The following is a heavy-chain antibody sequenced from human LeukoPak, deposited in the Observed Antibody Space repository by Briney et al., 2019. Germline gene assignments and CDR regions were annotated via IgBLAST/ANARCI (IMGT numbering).Heavy chain of an antibody. CDR1: GFTFSTYT. CDR3: AKLGCTGTICYANY. CDR2: ISSSGSNI. D-gene: IGHD2-2*01. Sequence: PGGSLSLSCAASGFTFSTYTINWVRQAPGKGLEWVSSISSSGSNIYYGDSVRGRFTISRDNAKNSLYLQMNSLRAEDTALYYCAKLGCTGTICYANYWGQGTLVTVSS. V-gene: IGHV3-21*04. J-gene: IGHJ4*02.